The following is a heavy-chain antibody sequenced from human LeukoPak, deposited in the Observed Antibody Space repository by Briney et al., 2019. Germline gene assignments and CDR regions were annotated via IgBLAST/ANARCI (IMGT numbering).Heavy chain of an antibody. CDR2: ISASGGST. V-gene: IGHV3-23*01. CDR1: GFIFSSYA. Sequence: GGSLRLSCAASGFIFSSYAMTWVRQAPGKGLEWVSAISASGGSTYYADSVKGRFTISRDNSKNTLYLQMNSLRVEDTAVYYCAKTSSGWSKDYWGQGTLVTVSS. J-gene: IGHJ4*02. CDR3: AKTSSGWSKDY. D-gene: IGHD6-19*01.